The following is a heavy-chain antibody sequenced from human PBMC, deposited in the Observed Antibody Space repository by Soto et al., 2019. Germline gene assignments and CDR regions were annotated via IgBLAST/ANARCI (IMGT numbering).Heavy chain of an antibody. V-gene: IGHV1-69*05. D-gene: IGHD3-10*01. J-gene: IGHJ4*02. CDR2: IIPIFGTA. CDR3: ARVDPRGVAVVRDY. Sequence: PVKVTCKASGGTFSSNAISWVRQALGQGLEWMGGIIPIFGTANYALKFQGRVTLTTDISTSTAYMELRSLRSDDTAVYFCARVDPRGVAVVRDYWVQGTLVTVFS. CDR1: GGTFSSNA.